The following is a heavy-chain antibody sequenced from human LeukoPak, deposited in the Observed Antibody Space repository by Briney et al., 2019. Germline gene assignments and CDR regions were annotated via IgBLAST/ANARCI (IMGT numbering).Heavy chain of an antibody. Sequence: PGRSLRLSCAASGFTFSSYGMHWVRQAPGKGLEWVAVISYDGNNKYYADSVKGRFTISRDNSKNALYLQMNSLRAEDTAVYYCAKDRGGWGQGTLVTVSS. D-gene: IGHD3-16*01. CDR2: ISYDGNNK. CDR3: AKDRGG. CDR1: GFTFSSYG. V-gene: IGHV3-30*18. J-gene: IGHJ4*02.